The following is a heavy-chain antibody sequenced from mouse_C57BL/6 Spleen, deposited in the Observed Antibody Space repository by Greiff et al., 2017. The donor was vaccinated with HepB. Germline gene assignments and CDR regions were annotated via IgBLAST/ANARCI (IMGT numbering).Heavy chain of an antibody. J-gene: IGHJ3*01. Sequence: VQVVESGPGLVQPSQSLSITCTVSGFSLTSYGVHWVRQSPGKGLEWLGVIWSGGSTDYNAAFISRLSISKDNSKSQVFFKMNSLQADDTAIYYCAREDKGAWFAYWGQGTLVTVSA. CDR1: GFSLTSYG. CDR2: IWSGGST. V-gene: IGHV2-2*01. CDR3: AREDKGAWFAY.